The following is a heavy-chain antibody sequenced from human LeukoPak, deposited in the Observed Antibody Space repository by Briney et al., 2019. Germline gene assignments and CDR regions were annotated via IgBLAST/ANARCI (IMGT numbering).Heavy chain of an antibody. CDR1: GGSISSYY. Sequence: PSETLSLTCTVSGGSISSYYWSWIRQPPGKGLEWIGYISYSGSTNYNPSLKSRVTISVDTSKNQFSLKLSSVTAADTAVYYCARETYSSSWYGDWGQGILVTVSS. D-gene: IGHD6-13*01. CDR3: ARETYSSSWYGD. J-gene: IGHJ4*02. CDR2: ISYSGST. V-gene: IGHV4-59*01.